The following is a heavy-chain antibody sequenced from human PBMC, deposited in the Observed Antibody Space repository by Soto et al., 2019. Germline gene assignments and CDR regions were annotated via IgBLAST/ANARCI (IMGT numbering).Heavy chain of an antibody. D-gene: IGHD3-10*01. CDR3: AKRSSGNWFDP. CDR2: ISGSGGST. Sequence: EVQLLESGGGLVQPGGSLRLSCAASGLTFSSYAMSWVRQAPGKGLEWVSVISGSGGSTYYADSVKGRFTISRDNSTNTLYRQMNSLRAEDTAVYYGAKRSSGNWFDPWGQGTLVTVSS. J-gene: IGHJ5*02. V-gene: IGHV3-23*01. CDR1: GLTFSSYA.